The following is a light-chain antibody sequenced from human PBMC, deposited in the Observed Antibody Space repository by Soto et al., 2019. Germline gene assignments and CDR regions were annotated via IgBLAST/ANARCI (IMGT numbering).Light chain of an antibody. CDR2: KAS. Sequence: DIQLTQSLSNLSASVGDRVTITCRASQGINIWLAWYQQKPGRAPKLLIHKASSLESGVPSRFSGSGSGTEFTLTISSLQPDDFATYYCQQYRTFGQGTKVDIK. J-gene: IGKJ1*01. CDR1: QGINIW. CDR3: QQYRT. V-gene: IGKV1-5*03.